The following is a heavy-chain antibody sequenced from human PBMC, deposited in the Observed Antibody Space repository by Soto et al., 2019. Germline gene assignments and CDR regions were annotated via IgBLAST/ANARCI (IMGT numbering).Heavy chain of an antibody. V-gene: IGHV1-3*01. CDR3: ARDLDYYDSSGYLDY. J-gene: IGHJ4*02. CDR1: GYTFTSYA. D-gene: IGHD3-22*01. Sequence: QVQLVQSGAEVKKPGASVKVSCKASGYTFTSYAMHWVRQAPGQRLEWMGWINAGNGNTKYSQKFQGRVTITRDTSASTAYMELSSLRSEDTAVYYCARDLDYYDSSGYLDYWGQGTLVTVSS. CDR2: INAGNGNT.